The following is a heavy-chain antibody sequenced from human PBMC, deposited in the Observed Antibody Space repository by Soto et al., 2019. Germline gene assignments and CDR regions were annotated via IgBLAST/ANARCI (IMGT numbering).Heavy chain of an antibody. J-gene: IGHJ4*02. D-gene: IGHD3-22*01. CDR2: IIPILGIA. V-gene: IGHV1-69*08. Sequence: QVQLVQSGAEVKKPGSSVKVSCKASGGTFSSYTISWVRQAPGQGLEWMGRIIPILGIANYAQKFQGRVTITADKSTRTAYMELSSLRSEDTAVYYCARENYYDSSGYRIFDSSGQGTLVTVSS. CDR3: ARENYYDSSGYRIFDS. CDR1: GGTFSSYT.